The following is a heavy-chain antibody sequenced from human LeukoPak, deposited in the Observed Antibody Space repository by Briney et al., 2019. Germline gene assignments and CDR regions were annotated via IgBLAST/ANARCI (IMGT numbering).Heavy chain of an antibody. V-gene: IGHV1-2*06. D-gene: IGHD3-22*01. CDR3: ARDGLLKTYYYDSSGDPGGY. Sequence: ASVKVSCKASGYIFTGYYMHWVRQAPGQGLEWMGRINPNSGGTNYAQKFQGRVTMTRDTSISTAYMELSRLRSDDTAVYYCARDGLLKTYYYDSSGDPGGYWGQGTLVTVSS. J-gene: IGHJ4*02. CDR1: GYIFTGYY. CDR2: INPNSGGT.